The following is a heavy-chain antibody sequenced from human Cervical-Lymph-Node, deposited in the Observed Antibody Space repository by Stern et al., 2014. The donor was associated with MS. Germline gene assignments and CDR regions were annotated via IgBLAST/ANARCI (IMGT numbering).Heavy chain of an antibody. V-gene: IGHV1-46*01. Sequence: VQLEESGAEVKKPGASVKVSCQADGYTITNYYMHWVRQAPGQGLEWLAMMYPSGTSTSYAQKFQGRVTMTRDTSTSTVYMELSSLTSEDTAVYYCARDTRPPPYNGYGWNYWGQGTLVTVSS. CDR1: GYTITNYY. CDR2: MYPSGTST. J-gene: IGHJ4*02. CDR3: ARDTRPPPYNGYGWNY. D-gene: IGHD3-16*01.